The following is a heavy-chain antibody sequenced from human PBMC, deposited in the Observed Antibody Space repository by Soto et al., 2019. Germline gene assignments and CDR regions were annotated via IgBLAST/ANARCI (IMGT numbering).Heavy chain of an antibody. Sequence: PGESLKISCKGSGYSFTSYWIGWVRLIPGKGLEWMGIIHPGDSDTRYSPSFQGQVTISADRSISTAYLQWRSLKASDTAMYYCASLGWSNSWYYIHYSGHATLVSVSS. CDR1: GYSFTSYW. J-gene: IGHJ4*01. D-gene: IGHD6-13*01. V-gene: IGHV5-51*01. CDR2: IHPGDSDT. CDR3: ASLGWSNSWYYIHY.